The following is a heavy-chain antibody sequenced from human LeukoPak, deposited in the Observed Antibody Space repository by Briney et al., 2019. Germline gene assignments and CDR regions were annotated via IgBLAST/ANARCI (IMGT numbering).Heavy chain of an antibody. V-gene: IGHV3-53*05. Sequence: GGSLRLSCAASGLTVRNNYMSWVRQAPGKGLEWVSVVYSDGSTYYEDSVKGRFTISRDNSKNTLYLQMNSLRAEDTAVYYCARHRAYTYAFYGGNPLDYWGQGTVVTVSS. D-gene: IGHD4-23*01. CDR2: VYSDGST. J-gene: IGHJ4*02. CDR3: ARHRAYTYAFYGGNPLDY. CDR1: GLTVRNNY.